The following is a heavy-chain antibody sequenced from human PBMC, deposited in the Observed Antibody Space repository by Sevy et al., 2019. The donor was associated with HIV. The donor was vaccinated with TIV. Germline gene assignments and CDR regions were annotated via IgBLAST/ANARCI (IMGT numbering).Heavy chain of an antibody. J-gene: IGHJ6*03. Sequence: GGSLRLSCAASGFTFSSYSMNWVRQAPGKGLEWVSYISSSSSTIYYADSVKGRFTISRDNAKNSLYLQMNSLRDEDTAVYYCARAGYYDFWSGYYSYYYYYIDVWCKGTTVTVSS. CDR1: GFTFSSYS. CDR2: ISSSSSTI. CDR3: ARAGYYDFWSGYYSYYYYYIDV. D-gene: IGHD3-3*01. V-gene: IGHV3-48*02.